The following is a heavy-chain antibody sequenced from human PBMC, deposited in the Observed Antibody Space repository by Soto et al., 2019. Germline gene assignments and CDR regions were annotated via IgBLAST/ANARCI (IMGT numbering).Heavy chain of an antibody. J-gene: IGHJ6*02. CDR1: GGSFSGYY. CDR3: ARVPPHYDFWSGSVSQHPPYYYYGMDV. Sequence: PSETLSLTCAVYGGSFSGYYWSWIRQPPGKGLEWIGEINHSGSTNYNPSLKSRVTISVDTSKNQFSLKLSSVTAADTAVYYCARVPPHYDFWSGSVSQHPPYYYYGMDVWGQGTTVTVSS. CDR2: INHSGST. D-gene: IGHD3-3*01. V-gene: IGHV4-34*01.